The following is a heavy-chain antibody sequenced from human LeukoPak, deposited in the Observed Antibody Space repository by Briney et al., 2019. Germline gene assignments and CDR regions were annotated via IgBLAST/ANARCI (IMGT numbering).Heavy chain of an antibody. CDR3: ARVQNTMIVVGPFDY. D-gene: IGHD3-22*01. CDR2: IIPIFGTA. CDR1: GYTFTSYY. V-gene: IGHV1-69*05. Sequence: SVKVSCKASGYTFTSYYMHWVRQAPGQGLEWMGGIIPIFGTANYAQKFQGRVTITTDESTSTAYMELSSLRSEDTAVYYCARVQNTMIVVGPFDYWGQGTLVTVSS. J-gene: IGHJ4*02.